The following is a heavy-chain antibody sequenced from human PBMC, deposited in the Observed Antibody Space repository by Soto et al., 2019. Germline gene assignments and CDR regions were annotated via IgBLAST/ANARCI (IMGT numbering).Heavy chain of an antibody. Sequence: SETLCLTCAVSGGSISSGGYAWSWIRQPPGKGLEWIGYIYHSGSTYYNPSPKSRVTISVDRSKNQFSLKLSSVTAADTAVYYCARGWALLGNDYWGQGTLVNVSS. CDR3: ARGWALLGNDY. CDR2: IYHSGST. CDR1: GGSISSGGYA. J-gene: IGHJ4*02. V-gene: IGHV4-30-2*01. D-gene: IGHD3-16*01.